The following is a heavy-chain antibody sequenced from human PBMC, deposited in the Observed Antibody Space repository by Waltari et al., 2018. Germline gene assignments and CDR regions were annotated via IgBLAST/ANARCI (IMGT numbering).Heavy chain of an antibody. CDR1: GFTFSNFA. Sequence: EVQLLESGGGLVQPGGSLKLFCEASGFTFSNFAMSWVRQVPGKGPEWVSTISGRGDNTYYADSVKGRFTISRDKSKNTLYLQMNSLRAEDTALYYWAKDLGTRGGWGPRFDYCGQGTLVTVSS. CDR3: AKDLGTRGGWGPRFDY. D-gene: IGHD3-16*01. J-gene: IGHJ4*02. V-gene: IGHV3-23*01. CDR2: ISGRGDNT.